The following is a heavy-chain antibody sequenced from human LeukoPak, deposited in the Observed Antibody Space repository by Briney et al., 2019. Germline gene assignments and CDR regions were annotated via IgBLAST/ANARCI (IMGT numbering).Heavy chain of an antibody. CDR3: ARDKEGYYDSSGPLWYYYYGMDV. CDR1: GFTFSSYS. J-gene: IGHJ6*02. D-gene: IGHD3-22*01. V-gene: IGHV3-48*04. Sequence: GGSLRLSCAASGFTFSSYSMNWVRQAPGKGLEWVSYVSSSSSTIYYADSVKGRFTISRDNAKNSLYLQMNSLRAEDTAVYYCARDKEGYYDSSGPLWYYYYGMDVWGQGTTVTVSS. CDR2: VSSSSSTI.